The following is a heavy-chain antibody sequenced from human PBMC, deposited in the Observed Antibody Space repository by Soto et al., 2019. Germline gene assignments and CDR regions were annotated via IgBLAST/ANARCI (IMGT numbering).Heavy chain of an antibody. CDR3: AKDGERWLHTDAFDI. CDR1: GFTFSSYA. V-gene: IGHV3-23*01. Sequence: AGGSLRLSCAASGFTFSSYAMSWVRQAPGKGLEWVSAISGSGGSTYYADSVKGRFTISRGNSKNTLYLQMNSLRAEDTAVYYCAKDGERWLHTDAFDIWGQGTMVTVSS. D-gene: IGHD5-12*01. CDR2: ISGSGGST. J-gene: IGHJ3*02.